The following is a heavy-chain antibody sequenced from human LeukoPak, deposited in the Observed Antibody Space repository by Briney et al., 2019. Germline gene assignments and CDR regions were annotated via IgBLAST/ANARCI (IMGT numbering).Heavy chain of an antibody. V-gene: IGHV3-30*03. J-gene: IGHJ3*02. CDR3: AREGSRLVIHAFDI. D-gene: IGHD2-21*01. CDR1: GFTFRSYG. CDR2: VSTAGTIK. Sequence: GGSLRLSCAASGFTFRSYGMHWVRQAPGRGLEWVAVVSTAGTIKYYADSMKGRFTISRDNPKNTVSLQMNSLRTEDTAVYFCAREGSRLVIHAFDIWGQGTMVTVSS.